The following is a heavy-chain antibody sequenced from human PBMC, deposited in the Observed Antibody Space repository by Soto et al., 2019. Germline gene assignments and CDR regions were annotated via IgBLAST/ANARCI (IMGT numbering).Heavy chain of an antibody. CDR3: GRRVVVGLTYYSCDGMDV. J-gene: IGHJ6*02. D-gene: IGHD2-21*01. CDR2: LNGYNGRT. Sequence: QAQLLQSGGEVKKPGASVRVSCKTYGYFFSSFGLSWVREAPGQGLEWSGWLNGYNGRTNYAEKFQVTVSMTTDTSTATAYMALRSLRSEDPAVYYCGRRVVVGLTYYSCDGMDVWGHGTAVTGSS. V-gene: IGHV1-18*01. CDR1: GYFFSSFG.